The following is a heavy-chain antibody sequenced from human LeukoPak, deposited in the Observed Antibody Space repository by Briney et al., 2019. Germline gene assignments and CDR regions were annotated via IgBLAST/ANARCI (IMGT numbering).Heavy chain of an antibody. D-gene: IGHD2-15*01. CDR1: GGSISSYY. CDR2: IYYSGST. Sequence: SETLSLTCTVSGGSISSYYWSWIRQPPGKGLEWIGYIYYSGSTNYNPSLKSRVTISVDTSKNQFSLKLSSVTAADTAVYYCARHFGYCSGGSCYGYYYCGMDVWGQGTTVTVSS. J-gene: IGHJ6*02. CDR3: ARHFGYCSGGSCYGYYYCGMDV. V-gene: IGHV4-59*08.